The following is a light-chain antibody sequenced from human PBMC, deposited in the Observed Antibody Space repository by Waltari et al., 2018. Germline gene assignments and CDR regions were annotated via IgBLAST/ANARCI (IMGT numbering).Light chain of an antibody. J-gene: IGLJ2*01. CDR1: SSYVGGYPY. CDR3: FSYAGGPRI. V-gene: IGLV2-11*01. Sequence: QSALTQPRSVSGSPGQSVTISCTGTSSYVGGYPYVSWYQHHTGEGPRLLIYEVNKLPSGVAGGFAGSKYGNTASLTISGLRTEDEADYFCFSYAGGPRIFGGGTKLTVL. CDR2: EVN.